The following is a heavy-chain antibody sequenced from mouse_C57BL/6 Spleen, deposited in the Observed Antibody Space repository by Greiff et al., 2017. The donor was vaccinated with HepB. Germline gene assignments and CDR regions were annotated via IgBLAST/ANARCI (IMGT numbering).Heavy chain of an antibody. CDR3: ARGSSGYSYFDY. CDR1: GYTFTSYW. Sequence: QVQLQQPGAELVKPGASVKLSCKASGYTFTSYWMQWVKQRPGQGLEWIGEIDPSDSYTNYNQKFKGKATLTVDTSSSTAYMQLSSLTSDDSAVYYCARGSSGYSYFDYWGQGTTLTVSS. D-gene: IGHD3-2*02. V-gene: IGHV1-50*01. J-gene: IGHJ2*01. CDR2: IDPSDSYT.